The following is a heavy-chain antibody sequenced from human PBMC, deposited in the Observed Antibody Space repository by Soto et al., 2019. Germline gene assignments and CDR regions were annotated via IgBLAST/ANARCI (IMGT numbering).Heavy chain of an antibody. CDR3: VKGRGSYFVYFGLDV. CDR1: GFTFDDYA. D-gene: IGHD1-26*01. CDR2: IDWNGGST. V-gene: IGHV3-9*01. Sequence: EVQLVESGGGLVQPGRSLRLSCVASGFTFDDYAMHWVRQTPGKGLEWVSSIDWNGGSTAYADSVKGRFTISRDNDRNSLYLQMNSLRPEDTALYYCVKGRGSYFVYFGLDVWGQGTTVTVSS. J-gene: IGHJ6*02.